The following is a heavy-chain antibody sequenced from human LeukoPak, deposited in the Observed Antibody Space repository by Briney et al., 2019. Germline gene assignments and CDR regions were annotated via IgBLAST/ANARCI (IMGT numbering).Heavy chain of an antibody. V-gene: IGHV1-69*13. CDR1: GGTFSSYA. CDR2: IIPIFGTA. D-gene: IGHD6-19*01. CDR3: ARARGSAVALFDY. Sequence: SVKVSCKATGGTFSSYAISWVRQAPGQGLEWMGGIIPIFGTANYVQKFQGRVTITADESTSTAYMELRSLRSEDTAVYYCARARGSAVALFDYWGQGTLVTVSS. J-gene: IGHJ4*02.